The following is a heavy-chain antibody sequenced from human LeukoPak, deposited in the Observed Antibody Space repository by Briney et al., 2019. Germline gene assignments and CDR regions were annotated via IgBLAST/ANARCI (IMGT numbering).Heavy chain of an antibody. CDR3: ARGGSVFAYFFDY. V-gene: IGHV3-23*01. CDR2: ISGSGGTT. D-gene: IGHD3-10*01. J-gene: IGHJ4*02. Sequence: GGSLRLSCAASGFIFSNYAMASARLTPGKGLEWVSAISGSGGTTYYADSVKGRFTISRDSSTNTLYLQLISLRAEDTAIYYCARGGSVFAYFFDYWGQGTLVTVSS. CDR1: GFIFSNYA.